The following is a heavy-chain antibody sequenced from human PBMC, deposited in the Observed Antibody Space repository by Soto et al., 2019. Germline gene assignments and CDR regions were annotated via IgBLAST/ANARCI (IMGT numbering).Heavy chain of an antibody. CDR2: IVGSDAKT. CDR1: GFSFASFA. D-gene: IGHD5-12*01. CDR3: AKWTYLDF. V-gene: IGHV3-23*01. J-gene: IGHJ4*02. Sequence: PGGSLRLSCTTSGFSFASFALTWVRQAPGQGLEWVATIVGSDAKTYYADPVKGRFSISRDTSRNTVYLQMNNLRADDTAIYYCAKWTYLDFWGQGTRVTVSS.